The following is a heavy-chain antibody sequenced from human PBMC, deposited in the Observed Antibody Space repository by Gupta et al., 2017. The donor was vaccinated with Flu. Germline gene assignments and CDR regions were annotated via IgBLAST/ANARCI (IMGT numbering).Heavy chain of an antibody. CDR2: ISSSSSYI. D-gene: IGHD6-13*01. V-gene: IGHV3-21*01. Sequence: MNWVRQAPGKGLEWVSSISSSSSYIYYADSVKGRFTISRDNAKNSLYLQMNSLRAEDTAVYYCARDASLQQLGPYYYYGMDVGGQGTTVTVSS. CDR3: ARDASLQQLGPYYYYGMDV. J-gene: IGHJ6*02.